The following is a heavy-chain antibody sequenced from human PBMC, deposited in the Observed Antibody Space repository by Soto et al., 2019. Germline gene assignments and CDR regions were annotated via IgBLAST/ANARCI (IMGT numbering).Heavy chain of an antibody. V-gene: IGHV3-30*18. CDR3: AKDQDYGDYGGDLDY. CDR1: GFTFSSYG. Sequence: QVQLVESGGGVVQPGRSLRLSCAASGFTFSSYGMHWVRQAPGKGLEWVAVISYDGSNKYYADSVKGRFTISRDNSKNTLYLQMISLRAEDTAVYYCAKDQDYGDYGGDLDYWGQGTLVTVSS. J-gene: IGHJ4*02. CDR2: ISYDGSNK. D-gene: IGHD4-17*01.